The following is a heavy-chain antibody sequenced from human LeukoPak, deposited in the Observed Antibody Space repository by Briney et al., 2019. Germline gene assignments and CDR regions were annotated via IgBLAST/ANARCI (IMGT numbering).Heavy chain of an antibody. V-gene: IGHV6-1*01. CDR1: GDSFSSNSAA. D-gene: IGHD1-14*01. CDR3: ARDRKLNYYYYMDV. CDR2: TYYRPKWYN. Sequence: SQTLSLTCAISGDSFSSNSAAWNWIRQSPSRGLEWLGRTYYRPKWYNHYAASVKIRITINPDTSKNQFSLQLNSVTPEDTAVYYCARDRKLNYYYYMDVWGKGTTVTVSS. J-gene: IGHJ6*03.